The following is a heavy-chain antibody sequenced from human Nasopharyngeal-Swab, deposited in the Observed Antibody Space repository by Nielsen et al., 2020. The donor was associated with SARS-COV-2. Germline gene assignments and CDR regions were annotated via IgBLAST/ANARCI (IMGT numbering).Heavy chain of an antibody. CDR3: ARGFDY. J-gene: IGHJ4*02. V-gene: IGHV4-59*08. CDR1: GASLSSYC. CDR2: SHYSGST. Sequence: SETLSLTCTVSGASLSSYCWSWIRQPPGKGLEWVAYSHYSGSTNYNPSLKSRVTMSVDTSKRQFSLMLTSVTAADTAVYYCARGFDYWGQGTLVTVSS.